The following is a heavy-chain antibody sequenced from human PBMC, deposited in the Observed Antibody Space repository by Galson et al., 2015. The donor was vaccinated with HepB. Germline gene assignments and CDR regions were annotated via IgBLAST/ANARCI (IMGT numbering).Heavy chain of an antibody. V-gene: IGHV3-33*01. CDR1: GFTFSSYG. CDR2: IWYDGSNK. D-gene: IGHD3-10*01. CDR3: ARNYYGSGSYHTPNFDY. J-gene: IGHJ4*02. Sequence: SLRLSCAASGFTFSSYGMHWVRQAPGKGLEWVAVIWYDGSNKYYADSVKGRFTISRDNSKNTLYLQMNSLRAEDTAVYYCARNYYGSGSYHTPNFDYWGQGTLVTVSS.